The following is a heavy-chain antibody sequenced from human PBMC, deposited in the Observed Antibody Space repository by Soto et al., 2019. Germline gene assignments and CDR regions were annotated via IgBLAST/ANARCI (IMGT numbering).Heavy chain of an antibody. CDR3: ARGWGRICYY. Sequence: QVQLQQWGAGLLKPSETLSLTCAVYGGSFSGYYWSWIRQPPGKGLEWIGEINHSGSTNYNPSLKSRVTISVDTSKNQCSLQLSSVTAADTAVYYCARGWGRICYYWGQGTLVTVSS. V-gene: IGHV4-34*01. CDR2: INHSGST. J-gene: IGHJ4*02. D-gene: IGHD7-27*01. CDR1: GGSFSGYY.